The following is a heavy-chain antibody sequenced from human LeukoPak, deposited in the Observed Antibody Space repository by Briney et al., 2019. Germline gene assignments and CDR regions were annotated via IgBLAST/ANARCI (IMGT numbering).Heavy chain of an antibody. CDR3: ARDVNVVVPAAMGPGGMDV. V-gene: IGHV3-7*01. J-gene: IGHJ6*02. Sequence: PGGSLRLSCAASGFTFSRSRMSWVRQAPGKGLEWVANIKQDGSEKYYVDSVKGRFTISRDNAKNSLYLQMNSLRAEDTAVYYCARDVNVVVPAAMGPGGMDVWGQGTTVTVSS. CDR1: GFTFSRSR. CDR2: IKQDGSEK. D-gene: IGHD2-2*01.